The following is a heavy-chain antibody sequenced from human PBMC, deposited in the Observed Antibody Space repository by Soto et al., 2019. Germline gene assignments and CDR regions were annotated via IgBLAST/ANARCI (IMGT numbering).Heavy chain of an antibody. CDR1: GFSFSSYA. V-gene: IGHV3-23*01. J-gene: IGHJ4*02. CDR3: AKDTSGCFDY. D-gene: IGHD3-16*01. Sequence: GSLRLSSAASGFSFSSYAISWVRQAPGKGLEWVSAISGSGGSTYYADSVKGRFTISRDNSKNTLYLQMNSLRAEDTAVYYCAKDTSGCFDYWGQGTLVTVSS. CDR2: ISGSGGST.